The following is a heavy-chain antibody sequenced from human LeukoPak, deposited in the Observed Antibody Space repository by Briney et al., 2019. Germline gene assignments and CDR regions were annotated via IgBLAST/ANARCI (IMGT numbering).Heavy chain of an antibody. CDR1: GFTFSSYW. J-gene: IGHJ4*02. V-gene: IGHV3-74*01. CDR3: ARGLAGGNFDY. Sequence: PGGSLRLSCAASGFTFSSYWMHWVRQAPGKGLEWVSRINSDGSITTYADSVEGRFSISRDNAKNTLYLQMNSLRAEDTAVYYCARGLAGGNFDYWGQGTLVTVSS. CDR2: INSDGSIT. D-gene: IGHD3-16*01.